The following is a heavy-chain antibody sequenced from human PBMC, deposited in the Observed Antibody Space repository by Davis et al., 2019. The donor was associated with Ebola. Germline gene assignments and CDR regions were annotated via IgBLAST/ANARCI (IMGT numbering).Heavy chain of an antibody. CDR2: ISSSGSTI. CDR3: TLTVGSFDY. CDR1: GFTFSDYY. V-gene: IGHV3-11*01. Sequence: GESLKISCAASGFTFSDYYMSWIRQAPGKGLEWVSYISSSGSTIYYADSVKGRFTISRDNAKNSLYLQMNSLRAEDTAVYYCTLTVGSFDYWGQGTLVTVSS. J-gene: IGHJ4*02. D-gene: IGHD1-20*01.